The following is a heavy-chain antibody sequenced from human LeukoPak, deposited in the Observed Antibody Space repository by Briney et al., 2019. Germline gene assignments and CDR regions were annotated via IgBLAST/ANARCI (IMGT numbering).Heavy chain of an antibody. J-gene: IGHJ4*02. CDR2: IKSKTDGGTI. Sequence: GGSLRLSCAASGFTLSNAWMSWVRQAPGKGLEWVGRIKSKTDGGTIGYAAPVKGRFTISKDDSRNTLYLQMNSLKTEDTAVYYCTTVANPAYFDYWGQGTLVTVSS. V-gene: IGHV3-15*01. CDR3: TTVANPAYFDY. D-gene: IGHD4/OR15-4a*01. CDR1: GFTLSNAW.